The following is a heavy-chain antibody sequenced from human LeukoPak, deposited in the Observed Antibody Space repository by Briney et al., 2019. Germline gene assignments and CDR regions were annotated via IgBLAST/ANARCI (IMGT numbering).Heavy chain of an antibody. CDR3: AKVWADYDFWSGYLRDYFDY. D-gene: IGHD3-3*01. J-gene: IGHJ4*02. V-gene: IGHV3-23*01. CDR2: ISGSGGST. CDR1: GFTFSSYA. Sequence: GGSLRLSCAASGFTFSSYAMSWVRQAPGKGLEWVSAISGSGGSTYYADSVKGRFTISRDNSKNTLYLQMNSLRAEDTAVYYCAKVWADYDFWSGYLRDYFDYWGQGTLVTVSS.